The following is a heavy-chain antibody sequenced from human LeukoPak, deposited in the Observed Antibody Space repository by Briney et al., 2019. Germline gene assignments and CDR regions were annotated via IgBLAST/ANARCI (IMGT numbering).Heavy chain of an antibody. CDR3: ARGKTGSYYSRSYYMDV. J-gene: IGHJ6*03. D-gene: IGHD3-10*01. Sequence: GGSLRLSCAAPGFIFSDYYMSWIRQAPGKGLEWVSYISSSGITIYYADSVNGRFTISRDNAKNSLYLQMNSLRAEDTAVYYCARGKTGSYYSRSYYMDVWGKGTTVTISS. CDR2: ISSSGITI. V-gene: IGHV3-11*01. CDR1: GFIFSDYY.